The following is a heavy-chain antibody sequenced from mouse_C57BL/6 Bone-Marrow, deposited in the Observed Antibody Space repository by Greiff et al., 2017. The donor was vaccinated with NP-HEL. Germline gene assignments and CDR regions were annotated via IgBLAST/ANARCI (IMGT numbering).Heavy chain of an antibody. CDR1: GYTFTSYW. D-gene: IGHD1-1*01. CDR3: AREGETTTVEYYFDY. V-gene: IGHV1-53*01. Sequence: QVQLQQPGTELVKPGASVKLSCKASGYTFTSYWMHWVKQRPGQGLEWIGNINPSNGGTNYNEKFKSKATLTVDKSSSTAYMQLSSLTSEDSAVYYCAREGETTTVEYYFDYWGQGTTLTVSS. CDR2: INPSNGGT. J-gene: IGHJ2*01.